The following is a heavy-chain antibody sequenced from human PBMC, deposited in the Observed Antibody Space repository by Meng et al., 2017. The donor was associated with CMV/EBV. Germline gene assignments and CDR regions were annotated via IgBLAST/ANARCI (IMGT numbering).Heavy chain of an antibody. D-gene: IGHD3-3*01. CDR3: AKDQGAYDFWSGYYTLDI. CDR2: IIPILGIA. J-gene: IGHJ3*02. V-gene: IGHV1-69*04. Sequence: SVKVSCKASGGTFSSYTISWVRQAPGQGLEWMGRIIPILGIANYAQKFQGRVTITADKSTSTAYMELSSLRSEDTAVYYCAKDQGAYDFWSGYYTLDIWGQGTMVTVSS. CDR1: GGTFSSYT.